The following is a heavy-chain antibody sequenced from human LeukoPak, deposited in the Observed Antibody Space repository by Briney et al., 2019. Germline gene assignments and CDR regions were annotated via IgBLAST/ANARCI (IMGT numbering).Heavy chain of an antibody. CDR3: VRGDWYFES. CDR1: GFKFTAAR. J-gene: IGHJ4*02. Sequence: GPSLRPSCAPSGFKFTAARMTWVSQPPGNGLQWVANINRDGTEKHFLDSVEGRFTISRDNAKKSLYLQMSSLRPQDTAVYFCVRGDWYFESWGQGTLVTVSS. D-gene: IGHD2-21*01. V-gene: IGHV3-7*04. CDR2: INRDGTEK.